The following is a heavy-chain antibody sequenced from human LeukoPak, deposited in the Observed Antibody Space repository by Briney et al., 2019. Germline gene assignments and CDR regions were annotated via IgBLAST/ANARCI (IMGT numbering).Heavy chain of an antibody. D-gene: IGHD6-13*01. Sequence: KPSALLFLTPTASGGSISNYYWCCLRQPAGEVLGWFGDISYRGSTYYNPSLKSRVTISVDTSKNQLSLKMSTLTAADTAVYYCARGIADRYNWFDPWGEARLVSVSS. CDR2: ISYRGST. CDR3: ARGIADRYNWFDP. V-gene: IGHV4-59*08. J-gene: IGHJ5*02. CDR1: GGSISNYY.